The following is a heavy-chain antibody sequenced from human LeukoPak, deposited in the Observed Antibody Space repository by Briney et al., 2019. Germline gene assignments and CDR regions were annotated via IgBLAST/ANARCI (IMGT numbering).Heavy chain of an antibody. CDR1: GGSFSGYY. D-gene: IGHD2-21*01. CDR2: INHSGST. CDR3: ARDSVCTGRGCFVGAFDL. V-gene: IGHV4-34*01. Sequence: KPSETLSLTCAVYGGSFSGYYWSWIRQPPGKGLEWIGEINHSGSTNYNPSLRSRVTVSVHTSKNQLSLKLSSVTAADTAVYYCARDSVCTGRGCFVGAFDLWGRGTMLTVSS. J-gene: IGHJ3*01.